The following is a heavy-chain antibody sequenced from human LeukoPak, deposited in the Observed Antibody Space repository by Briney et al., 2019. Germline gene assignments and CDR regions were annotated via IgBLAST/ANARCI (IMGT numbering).Heavy chain of an antibody. CDR1: GFTFSSYW. Sequence: GGSLRLSCAASGFTFSSYWMYWVRQAPGKGPVWVARINTDGSSLNYADSVKGRFTITRDNAKNTLYLQMNSLGAEDTAVYYCARRINYYDSSGYYYVRYFDSWGQGTLVAVSS. D-gene: IGHD3-22*01. CDR3: ARRINYYDSSGYYYVRYFDS. CDR2: INTDGSSL. J-gene: IGHJ4*02. V-gene: IGHV3-74*01.